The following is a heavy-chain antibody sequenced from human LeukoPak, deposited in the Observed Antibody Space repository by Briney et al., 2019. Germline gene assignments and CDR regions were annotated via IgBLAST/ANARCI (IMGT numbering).Heavy chain of an antibody. D-gene: IGHD3-22*01. Sequence: GGSLRLSCAASGFPFGGYAMSWVRQAPGKGREWVASVSGSGNFAYYAESVKGRFTISRDNSKNTVFLQGSGLRAEDTALYFCAKPHYPDQGGYYSGSYYFDYWGQGTLVTVSS. J-gene: IGHJ4*02. CDR1: GFPFGGYA. V-gene: IGHV3-23*01. CDR2: VSGSGNFA. CDR3: AKPHYPDQGGYYSGSYYFDY.